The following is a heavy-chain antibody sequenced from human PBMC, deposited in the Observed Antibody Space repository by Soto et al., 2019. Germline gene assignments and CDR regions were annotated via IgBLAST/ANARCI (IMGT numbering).Heavy chain of an antibody. Sequence: ASVKVSCKASGYTLTSYYMHWVRQAPGQGLEWMGIINPSGGSTSYAQKFQGRVTMTRDTSTSTVYMELSSLRSEDMAVYYCARGPRVHSSSWYLIRGYYFDYWGQGTLVTVSS. CDR1: GYTLTSYY. J-gene: IGHJ4*02. CDR3: ARGPRVHSSSWYLIRGYYFDY. V-gene: IGHV1-46*01. D-gene: IGHD6-13*01. CDR2: INPSGGST.